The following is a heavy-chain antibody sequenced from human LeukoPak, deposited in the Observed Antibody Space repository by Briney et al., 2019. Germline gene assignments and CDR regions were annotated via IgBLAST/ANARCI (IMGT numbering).Heavy chain of an antibody. V-gene: IGHV3-11*04. J-gene: IGHJ4*02. CDR3: ARESFQEYYFDY. Sequence: PGGSLRLSCAASGFTFSDYYMSWIRQAPGKGLEWVSYISSSGSTIYYADSVKGRFTISRDNAKNSLYLRMNSLRAEDTAVYYCARESFQEYYFDYWGQGTLVTVSS. CDR2: ISSSGSTI. CDR1: GFTFSDYY. D-gene: IGHD3-16*01.